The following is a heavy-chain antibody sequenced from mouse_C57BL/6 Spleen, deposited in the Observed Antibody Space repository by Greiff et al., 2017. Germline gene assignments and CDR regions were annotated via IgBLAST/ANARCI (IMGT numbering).Heavy chain of an antibody. V-gene: IGHV1-82*01. CDR2: IYPGDGDT. Sequence: QVQLQQSGPELVKPGASVKISCKASGYAFSSSWMNWVKQRPGQGLEWIGRIYPGDGDTNYNGKFKGKATLTADKSSSTAYMQLSSLTSEDSAVYVCARKVYYSNYGGFYYAMDYWGQGTSVTVSS. CDR3: ARKVYYSNYGGFYYAMDY. D-gene: IGHD2-5*01. CDR1: GYAFSSSW. J-gene: IGHJ4*01.